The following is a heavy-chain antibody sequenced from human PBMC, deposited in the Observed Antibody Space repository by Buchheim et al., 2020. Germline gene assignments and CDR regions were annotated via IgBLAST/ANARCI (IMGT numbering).Heavy chain of an antibody. Sequence: EVQLVESGGALVQPGGSLRLSCVASGFTFSSYWMSWVRQAPGKGLEWVANINEGGREKYYVDSVKGRFTISRDNAKSSLYLQLNILSAEDTALYYCARAGQIGATDYWGQGTL. CDR2: INEGGREK. CDR1: GFTFSSYW. D-gene: IGHD3-3*01. V-gene: IGHV3-7*01. J-gene: IGHJ4*02. CDR3: ARAGQIGATDY.